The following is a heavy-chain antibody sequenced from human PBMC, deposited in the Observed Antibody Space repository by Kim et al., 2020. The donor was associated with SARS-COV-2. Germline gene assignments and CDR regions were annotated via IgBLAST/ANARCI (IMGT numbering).Heavy chain of an antibody. D-gene: IGHD3-16*01. J-gene: IGHJ4*02. CDR2: ISSTSGYI. Sequence: GGSLRLSCAASGSAFKNYKMNWVRQGPGKGLEWVSSISSTSGYIYYAASVKGRFTVSRDNAKNSLFLQLNDLLAEDTGIYYCARDPYTMIGGAHWGQGTL. CDR3: ARDPYTMIGGAH. V-gene: IGHV3-21*01. CDR1: GSAFKNYK.